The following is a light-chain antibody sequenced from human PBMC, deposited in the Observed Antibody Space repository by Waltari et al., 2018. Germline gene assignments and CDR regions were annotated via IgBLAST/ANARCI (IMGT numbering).Light chain of an antibody. CDR2: DVS. V-gene: IGLV2-14*03. J-gene: IGLJ2*01. CDR1: SSAVVGYNY. Sequence: QSALTQPASVSGSPGQSLTISCTGTSSAVVGYNYVPWYQHHPGKAPKRMIYDVSNRPSGVSNRFSGSKSGNTASLTISGLQAEDEADYYCSSYISSSTLELFGGGTSLTVL. CDR3: SSYISSSTLEL.